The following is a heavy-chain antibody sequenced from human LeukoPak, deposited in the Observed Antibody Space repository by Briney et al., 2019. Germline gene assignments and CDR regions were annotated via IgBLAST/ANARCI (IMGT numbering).Heavy chain of an antibody. CDR3: ARTVPAANSYYYYYYYMDV. Sequence: SETLSLTCTVSGGSISSHYWSWIRQPPGKGLEWIGYIYYSGSTNYNPSLKRRVTISVDTSENQFSLKLSSVTAADTAVYYCARTVPAANSYYYYYYYMDVWGKGTTVTVSS. CDR1: GGSISSHY. V-gene: IGHV4-59*11. J-gene: IGHJ6*03. D-gene: IGHD2-2*01. CDR2: IYYSGST.